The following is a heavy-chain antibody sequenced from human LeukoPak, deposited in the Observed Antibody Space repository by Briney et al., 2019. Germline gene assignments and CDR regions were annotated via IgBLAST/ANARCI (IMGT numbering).Heavy chain of an antibody. CDR2: INPNSGGT. D-gene: IGHD2-2*02. CDR3: ARSPQLLYGSPSDY. Sequence: ASVKVSCKASGYTFTGYYMHRVRQAPGQGLEWMGWINPNSGGTNYAQKFQGRVTMTRDTSISTAYMELSRLRSDDTAVYYCARSPQLLYGSPSDYWGQGTLVTVSS. V-gene: IGHV1-2*02. J-gene: IGHJ4*02. CDR1: GYTFTGYY.